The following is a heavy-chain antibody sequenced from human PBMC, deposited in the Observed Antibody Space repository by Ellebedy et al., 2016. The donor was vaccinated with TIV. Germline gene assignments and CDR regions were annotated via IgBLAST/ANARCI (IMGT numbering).Heavy chain of an antibody. V-gene: IGHV3-7*01. Sequence: PGGSLRLSCAASGFTLSSYWMSWVRQAPGKGLEWVANMKQDGSEKYYVDSVKCRFTISRDNAKNSLYLQMNSLRAEDTAVYYCARDFDCSSATCYDGGFDYWGQGTLVTVSS. CDR3: ARDFDCSSATCYDGGFDY. J-gene: IGHJ4*02. CDR1: GFTLSSYW. D-gene: IGHD2-2*01. CDR2: MKQDGSEK.